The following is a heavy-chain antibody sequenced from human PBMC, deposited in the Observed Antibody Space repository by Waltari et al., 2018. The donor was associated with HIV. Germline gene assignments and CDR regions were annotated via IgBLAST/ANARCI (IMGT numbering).Heavy chain of an antibody. CDR2: INHSGIT. V-gene: IGHV4-34*02. J-gene: IGHJ3*01. D-gene: IGHD3-22*01. CDR3: ASEMTPDYYDSSGLDDAFDV. Sequence: QVQLQQWGAGLLKPSETLSLTCAVYGGSFNSNQWSWSRKSPGKGLEWIGEINHSGITNYNPSLTRRLTIGVGTSTKPFSLQLTSVRAADTAVYYCASEMTPDYYDSSGLDDAFDVWGQGTVVIVSS. CDR1: GGSFNSNQ.